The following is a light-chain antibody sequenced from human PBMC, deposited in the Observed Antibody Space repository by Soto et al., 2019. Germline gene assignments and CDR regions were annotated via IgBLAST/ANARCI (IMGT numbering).Light chain of an antibody. Sequence: EIVMTQSPATLSVSPGERATLSCRASQSVSGNLAWYQQKPGQAPRLLIYGASTRATGIPARFSGSGSGTEFSLTINSPQSEDFAVYFCQQYNNWPLTFGGGTKVEIK. V-gene: IGKV3-15*01. J-gene: IGKJ4*01. CDR3: QQYNNWPLT. CDR1: QSVSGN. CDR2: GAS.